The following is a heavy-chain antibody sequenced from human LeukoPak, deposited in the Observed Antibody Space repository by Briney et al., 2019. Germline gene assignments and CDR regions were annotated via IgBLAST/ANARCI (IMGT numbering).Heavy chain of an antibody. J-gene: IGHJ3*02. CDR1: GGSISSYY. Sequence: SETLSLTCTVSGGSISSYYWSWIRQPPGKGLEWIGYIYYSGSTNYNPSLKSRVTISVDTSKNQFSLKLSSVIAADTAVYYCARDQDGDYGLRYPGGAFDIWGQGTMVTVSS. CDR2: IYYSGST. CDR3: ARDQDGDYGLRYPGGAFDI. D-gene: IGHD4-17*01. V-gene: IGHV4-59*01.